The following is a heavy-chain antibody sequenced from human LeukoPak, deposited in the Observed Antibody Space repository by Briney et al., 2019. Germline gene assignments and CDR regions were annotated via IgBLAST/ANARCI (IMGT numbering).Heavy chain of an antibody. CDR1: GFTFDDYG. CDR3: AKASWYYYDSSGYFDY. Sequence: PGGSLGLSCAASGFTFDDYGMSWVRQPPGKGLEWVSSIKWNGGSTGYADSVKGRFTISRDNAKNSLYLQMNSLRAEDTAVYYCAKASWYYYDSSGYFDYWGQGTLVTVSS. V-gene: IGHV3-20*04. J-gene: IGHJ4*02. CDR2: IKWNGGST. D-gene: IGHD3-22*01.